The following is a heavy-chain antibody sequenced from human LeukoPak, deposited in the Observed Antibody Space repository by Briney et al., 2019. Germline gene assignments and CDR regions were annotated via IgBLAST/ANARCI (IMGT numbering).Heavy chain of an antibody. CDR3: AKLHSGSYVDY. J-gene: IGHJ4*02. CDR2: ISDRDGFT. Sequence: GGSLRLSCAASGFTLSDYAMIWVRQAPGKGLEWVSFISDRDGFTDDADSVKGRFTISRDNSKNTLHLQMNSLRAEDTAIYYCAKLHSGSYVDYWGQGTLVTVSS. D-gene: IGHD1-26*01. CDR1: GFTLSDYA. V-gene: IGHV3-23*01.